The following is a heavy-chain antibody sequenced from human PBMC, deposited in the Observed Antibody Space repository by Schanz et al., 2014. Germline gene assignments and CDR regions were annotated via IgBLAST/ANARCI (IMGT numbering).Heavy chain of an antibody. V-gene: IGHV3-23*01. D-gene: IGHD1-26*01. Sequence: EVHLLESGGGLVQPGGSLRLSCAASGFTFSNHALSWVRQAPGKGLEWVSGIGGSGDSTHYADSVKGRFIISRDNSKNTLYLQVNSLRAEDTAVYYCAKELYSGSHYGWFDPWGQGTLVTVSS. CDR3: AKELYSGSHYGWFDP. CDR2: IGGSGDST. J-gene: IGHJ5*02. CDR1: GFTFSNHA.